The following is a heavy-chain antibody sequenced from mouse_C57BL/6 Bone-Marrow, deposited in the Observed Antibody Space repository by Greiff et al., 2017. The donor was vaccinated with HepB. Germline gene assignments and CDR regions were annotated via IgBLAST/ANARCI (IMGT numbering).Heavy chain of an antibody. V-gene: IGHV7-1*01. CDR2: SRNKANDYTT. CDR3: ARDALYYGSSPPFAY. J-gene: IGHJ3*01. Sequence: EVKVVESGGGLVQSVRSLRLSCATSGFTFSDFYMEWVRQAPGKGLEWIAASRNKANDYTTEYSASVKGRFIVSRDTSQSILYLQMNALRAEDTAIYYCARDALYYGSSPPFAYWGQGTLVTVSA. CDR1: GFTFSDFY. D-gene: IGHD1-1*01.